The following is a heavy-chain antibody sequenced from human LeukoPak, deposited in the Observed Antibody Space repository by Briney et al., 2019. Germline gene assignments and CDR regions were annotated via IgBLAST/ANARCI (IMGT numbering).Heavy chain of an antibody. Sequence: NPSETLSLTCTVSGASITYYYWSWIREPPGKRLEWIGYIYHSGSTNYNPSLKSRVTISLDTSKNQFSLKLSSVTTADTAVYYCARSVVTLYWYFDLWGRGTLVTVSS. J-gene: IGHJ2*01. CDR1: GASITYYY. CDR3: ARSVVTLYWYFDL. D-gene: IGHD4-23*01. V-gene: IGHV4-59*01. CDR2: IYHSGST.